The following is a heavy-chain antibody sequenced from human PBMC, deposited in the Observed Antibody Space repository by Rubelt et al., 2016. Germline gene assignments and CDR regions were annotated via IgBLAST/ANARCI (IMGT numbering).Heavy chain of an antibody. V-gene: IGHV3-30*03. CDR2: ISYDGNNI. Sequence: QVQLVESGGGVVQPGRSLRLSCAASGFTFSNYGMHWVRQAPGKGLEWVAVISYDGNNIYYADSVKGRFTISRDKSKNTLYLQMNSLSAEDTAIYYCARVLHNSGWYGLDYWGQGALVTVSS. D-gene: IGHD6-19*01. CDR3: ARVLHNSGWYGLDY. J-gene: IGHJ4*02. CDR1: GFTFSNYG.